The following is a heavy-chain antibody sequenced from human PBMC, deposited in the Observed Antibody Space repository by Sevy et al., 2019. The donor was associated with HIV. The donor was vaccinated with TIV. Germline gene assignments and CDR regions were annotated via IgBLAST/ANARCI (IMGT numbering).Heavy chain of an antibody. V-gene: IGHV1-69*13. D-gene: IGHD2-2*03. Sequence: ASVKVSCKASGGTFSSYAISWVRQAPGQGLEWMGGIIPIFGTANYAQKFQGRVTITADESTSTAYMELSSLRSEDTAVYYCARDGYCSSTSCPYYYYYGMDVWGQGTTVTVS. J-gene: IGHJ6*02. CDR3: ARDGYCSSTSCPYYYYYGMDV. CDR2: IIPIFGTA. CDR1: GGTFSSYA.